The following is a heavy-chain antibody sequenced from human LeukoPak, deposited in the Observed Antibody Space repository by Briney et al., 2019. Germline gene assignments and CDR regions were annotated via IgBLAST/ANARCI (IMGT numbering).Heavy chain of an antibody. CDR1: GYTFTSYG. Sequence: GASVKVSCKASGYTFTSYGISWVRQAPGQGLEWMGWISAYNGNTNYAQKLQGRVTMTTDTSTSTAYMELRSLRSDDTAVYYCAMTPSSGWPSPDYWCQGTLVIVSS. CDR3: AMTPSSGWPSPDY. J-gene: IGHJ4*02. V-gene: IGHV1-18*01. D-gene: IGHD6-19*01. CDR2: ISAYNGNT.